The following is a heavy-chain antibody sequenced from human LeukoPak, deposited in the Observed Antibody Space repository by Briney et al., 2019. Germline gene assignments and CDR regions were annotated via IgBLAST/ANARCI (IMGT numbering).Heavy chain of an antibody. D-gene: IGHD1-14*01. V-gene: IGHV2-70*17. Sequence: SGPALVKPTQTLTLTCTFSGFSLSTRGMCVSWIRQPPGKALDWLARVDWDDDKFYSTSLKTRLTISKDTSKNQAVLTMTNMDPVDTATHYCARLAQGRRYFDYWGQGTLVTVSS. CDR2: VDWDDDK. CDR1: GFSLSTRGMC. CDR3: ARLAQGRRYFDY. J-gene: IGHJ4*02.